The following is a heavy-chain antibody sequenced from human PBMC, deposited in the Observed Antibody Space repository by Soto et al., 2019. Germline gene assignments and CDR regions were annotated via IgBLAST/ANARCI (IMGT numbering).Heavy chain of an antibody. CDR3: ATHRLRDNWFDP. CDR2: IYYSGST. J-gene: IGHJ5*02. Sequence: QVQLQESGPGLVKPSQTLSLTCTVSGGSISSGGYYWSWIRQHPGKGLEWIGYIYYSGSTYYNPSLQSRVTISVDTSKNQFSLKLSSVTAADTAVYYCATHRLRDNWFDPWGQGTLVTVSS. D-gene: IGHD5-12*01. V-gene: IGHV4-31*03. CDR1: GGSISSGGYY.